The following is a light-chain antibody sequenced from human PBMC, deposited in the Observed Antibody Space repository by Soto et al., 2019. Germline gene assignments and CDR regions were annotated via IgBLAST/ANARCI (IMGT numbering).Light chain of an antibody. Sequence: EVVLTQSPGTLSLSPGERATLSCRASQSISSTSLAWYQQKPGQAPRLLVYGASSRATGIPDRFFGSGSQTDFTLTIGRLEPEDFAVYYCQHYGGSPPYTFGQGTTLEIK. CDR3: QHYGGSPPYT. J-gene: IGKJ2*01. V-gene: IGKV3-20*01. CDR2: GAS. CDR1: QSISSTS.